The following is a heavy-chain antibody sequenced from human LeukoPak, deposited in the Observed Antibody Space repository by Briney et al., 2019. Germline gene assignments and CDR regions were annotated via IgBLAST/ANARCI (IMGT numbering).Heavy chain of an antibody. CDR3: AREGITIFGVVDYYYGIDV. V-gene: IGHV3-53*05. J-gene: IGHJ6*02. D-gene: IGHD3-3*01. CDR1: GFTVSSNF. CDR2: IYSGGST. Sequence: PGGSLRLSCAASGFTVSSNFMSWVRQAPGKGLEWVSIIYSGGSTSYADSVKGRFTISRDNSKNTLYLQMNSLRAEDTAVYYCAREGITIFGVVDYYYGIDVWGQGTTVTVSS.